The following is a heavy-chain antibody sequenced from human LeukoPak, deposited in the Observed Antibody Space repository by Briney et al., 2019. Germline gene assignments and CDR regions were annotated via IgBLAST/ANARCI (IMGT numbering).Heavy chain of an antibody. CDR2: ISGYNDNT. Sequence: ASVKVSCTTSGYIFSHYGISCVRHAPGQGPEWIVYISGYNDNTNYAQRVQGRVTMTTDTATSTAYMELRSLRFDDTAVYYCARDQCSSTSCYVGEGILDYWGQGTLVTVSS. CDR1: GYIFSHYG. V-gene: IGHV1-18*01. D-gene: IGHD2-2*01. J-gene: IGHJ4*02. CDR3: ARDQCSSTSCYVGEGILDY.